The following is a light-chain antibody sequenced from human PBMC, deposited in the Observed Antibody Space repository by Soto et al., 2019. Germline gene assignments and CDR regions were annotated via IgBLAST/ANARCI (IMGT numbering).Light chain of an antibody. V-gene: IGLV2-14*01. Sequence: QSALTQPASVSGSPGQSITISCTGTSSDVGGFNFVSWYQQYPGQAPKLVIYEVINRPSGISDRFSGSKSDNTASLTISGLQAEDEADYYCSSYRSGSILYVFGTGTKLTV. CDR3: SSYRSGSILYV. CDR2: EVI. J-gene: IGLJ1*01. CDR1: SSDVGGFNF.